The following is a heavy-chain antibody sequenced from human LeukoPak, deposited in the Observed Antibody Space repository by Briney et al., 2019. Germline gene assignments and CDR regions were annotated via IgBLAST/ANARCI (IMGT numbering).Heavy chain of an antibody. V-gene: IGHV1-69*13. CDR3: AVKLGDAFDI. D-gene: IGHD1-1*01. CDR1: GGTFSSYA. J-gene: IGHJ3*02. CDR2: IIPIFGTA. Sequence: ASVKVSCKASGGTFSSYAISWVRQAPGQGLEWMGGIIPIFGTANYAQKFQGRVMITADESTSTAYMELSSLRSEDTAVYYCAVKLGDAFDIWGQGTMVTVSS.